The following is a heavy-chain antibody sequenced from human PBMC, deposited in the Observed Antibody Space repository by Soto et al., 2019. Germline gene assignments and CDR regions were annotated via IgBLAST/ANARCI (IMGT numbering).Heavy chain of an antibody. D-gene: IGHD2-15*01. CDR3: AHARWHPGCFDY. Sequence: QITLKESGPTLVKPTQTLTLTCTLSGFSLSTSGVGVGWSRQPPGKALEWLELIYWGDDKRYSPSLRSRLTTTKDMPKSQMVLKMTILDPVDTSTYYCAHARWHPGCFDYSGQGTLVTVSS. V-gene: IGHV2-5*02. CDR2: IYWGDDK. J-gene: IGHJ4*02. CDR1: GFSLSTSGVG.